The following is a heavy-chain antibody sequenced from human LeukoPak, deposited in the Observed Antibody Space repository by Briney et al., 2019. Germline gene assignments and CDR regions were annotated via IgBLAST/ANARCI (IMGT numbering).Heavy chain of an antibody. J-gene: IGHJ5*02. V-gene: IGHV4-38-2*02. CDR3: ARGPLTMTRGFGP. CDR2: IYHSGST. CDR1: GYSIRSGYY. Sequence: SETLSLTCTVSGYSIRSGYYWGWIRQPPGKGLEWIGNIYHSGSTYYNPSLKTRVTMSVDTSKNQFSLKLSSVTAADTAVYYCARGPLTMTRGFGPWGQGTLVTVSS. D-gene: IGHD4-17*01.